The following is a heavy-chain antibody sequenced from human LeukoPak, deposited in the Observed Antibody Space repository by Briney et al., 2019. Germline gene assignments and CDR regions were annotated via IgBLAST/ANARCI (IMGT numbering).Heavy chain of an antibody. D-gene: IGHD3-22*01. CDR2: ISSSGSAI. Sequence: GGSLRLSCAASGFTFSSYEMNWVRQAPGKGLVWVSFISSSGSAIHYADSVRGRFTISRDNAKNSLYLQMSRLRAEDTAVYYCAREKLSFFDSSGYFDYWGQGTLVTVSS. J-gene: IGHJ4*02. V-gene: IGHV3-48*03. CDR3: AREKLSFFDSSGYFDY. CDR1: GFTFSSYE.